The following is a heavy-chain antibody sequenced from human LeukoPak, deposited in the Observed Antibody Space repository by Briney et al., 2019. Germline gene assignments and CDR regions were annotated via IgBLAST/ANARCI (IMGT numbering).Heavy chain of an antibody. J-gene: IGHJ3*02. V-gene: IGHV4-61*08. CDR2: IYYSGST. D-gene: IGHD6-13*01. CDR3: ARSAVAAPLAFDI. Sequence: SQTLSLTCTVSGGSFTSGGYYWSWIRQPPGKGLEWIGYIYYSGSTNYNPSLKSRVTISVDTSKNQFSLKLSSVTAADTAVYYCARSAVAAPLAFDIWGQGTMVTVSS. CDR1: GGSFTSGGYY.